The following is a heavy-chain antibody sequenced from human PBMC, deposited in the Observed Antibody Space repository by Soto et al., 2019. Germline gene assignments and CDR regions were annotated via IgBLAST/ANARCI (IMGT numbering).Heavy chain of an antibody. D-gene: IGHD3-3*01. J-gene: IGHJ4*02. CDR1: GFTFSSYA. V-gene: IGHV3-30-3*01. Sequence: QVQLVESGGGVVQPGRSLRLSCTASGFTFSSYAMHWVRQAPGKGLEWVAGISHDGSNKYYADSVKGRFTISRDNSKNSLYLQMNSLRAEETALYYCAREEVTIFGVVSAFDYWGQGTLVTVSS. CDR3: AREEVTIFGVVSAFDY. CDR2: ISHDGSNK.